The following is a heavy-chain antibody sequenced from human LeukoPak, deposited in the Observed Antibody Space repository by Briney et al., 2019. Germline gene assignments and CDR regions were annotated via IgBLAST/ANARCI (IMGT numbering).Heavy chain of an antibody. J-gene: IGHJ4*02. V-gene: IGHV1-2*02. Sequence: SVKVSCKASGYTFTNYYMHWVRQAPGQGLEWMGWINPNSGGTHYAQKFQGRVTMTRDTSISTAYMELSRLRSDDTAVYYCARDYSGYPELWGFDYWGQGTLVTVSS. CDR1: GYTFTNYY. CDR3: ARDYSGYPELWGFDY. CDR2: INPNSGGT. D-gene: IGHD5-12*01.